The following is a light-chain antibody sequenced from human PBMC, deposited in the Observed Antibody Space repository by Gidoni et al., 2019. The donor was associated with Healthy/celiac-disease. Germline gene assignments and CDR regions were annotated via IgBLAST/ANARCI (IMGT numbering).Light chain of an antibody. CDR2: QDS. V-gene: IGLV3-1*01. CDR3: QAWDSSVV. J-gene: IGLJ2*01. Sequence: SYELTQPPSVSGSPGQTASITCSGDKLGDKYACWYQQKPGQSPVLVIYQDSKRPSGIPERFSGSNSGNTATLTISGTQAMDGADYYCQAWDSSVVFGGGTKLTVL. CDR1: KLGDKY.